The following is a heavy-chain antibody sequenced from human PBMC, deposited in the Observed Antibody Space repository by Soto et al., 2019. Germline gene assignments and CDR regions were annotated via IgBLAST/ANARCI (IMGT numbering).Heavy chain of an antibody. CDR1: TDTFRNYP. CDR2: ISPIFGTA. J-gene: IGHJ2*01. V-gene: IGHV1-69*06. D-gene: IGHD3-22*01. CDR3: ASTKYDSSAYYYWYLGL. Sequence: GASVKVSCNASTDTFRNYPSSRVRQAPGQGLEWTRGISPIFGTAKYAQKCQGRVTITADKYANMVYLELSRLRSEDTAVYYCASTKYDSSAYYYWYLGLWGRGTLVTVSS.